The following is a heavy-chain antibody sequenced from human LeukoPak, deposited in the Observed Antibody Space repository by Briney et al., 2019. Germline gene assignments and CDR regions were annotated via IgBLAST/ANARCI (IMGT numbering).Heavy chain of an antibody. CDR3: ARGGIPAYDFWSGYNY. J-gene: IGHJ4*02. D-gene: IGHD3-3*01. CDR2: IYSGGST. V-gene: IGHV3-53*01. CDR1: GFTVSSNY. Sequence: GGSLRLSCAASGFTVSSNYMSWVRQAPGKGLEWDSVIYSGGSTYYADSVKGRFTISRDNSKNTLYLQMNSLRAEDTAVYYCARGGIPAYDFWSGYNYWGQGTLVTVSS.